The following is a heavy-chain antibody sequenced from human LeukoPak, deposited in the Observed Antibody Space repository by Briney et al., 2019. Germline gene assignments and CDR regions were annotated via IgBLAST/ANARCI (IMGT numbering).Heavy chain of an antibody. V-gene: IGHV4-39*01. CDR2: MYYSGTT. J-gene: IGHJ4*02. Sequence: SETLSLTCSASGGSINTRSYFWGWIRQSPGKGLGWIASMYYSGTTYYNPSLKSRVTISVDTYKSQLSLKLSSVTAADTAVYYCARQRGSGWYHPHLFWGQGILVTVSS. D-gene: IGHD6-19*01. CDR1: GGSINTRSYF. CDR3: ARQRGSGWYHPHLF.